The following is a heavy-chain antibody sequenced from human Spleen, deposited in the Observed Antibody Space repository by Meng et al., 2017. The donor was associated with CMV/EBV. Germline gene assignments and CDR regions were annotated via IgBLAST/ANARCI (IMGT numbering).Heavy chain of an antibody. CDR3: ARDFWSGYWS. J-gene: IGHJ5*02. Sequence: GESLKISCAASGFTFSSYWMSWVRQAPGKGLEWVANIKQDGSEKYYVDSVKGRFTISRDNAKNSLYLQMNSLRVEDTAVYYSARDFWSGYWSWGQGTLVTVSS. CDR1: GFTFSSYW. D-gene: IGHD3-3*01. CDR2: IKQDGSEK. V-gene: IGHV3-7*03.